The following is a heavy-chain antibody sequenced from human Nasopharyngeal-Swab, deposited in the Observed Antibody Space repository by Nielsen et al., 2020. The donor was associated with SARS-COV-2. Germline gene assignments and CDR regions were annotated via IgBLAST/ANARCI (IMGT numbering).Heavy chain of an antibody. CDR2: ISYDGSNK. J-gene: IGHJ3*02. V-gene: IGHV3-30-3*01. CDR3: ARFNYYDSSGHDAFDI. CDR1: GFTFSSYA. D-gene: IGHD3-22*01. Sequence: LSLTCAASGFTFSSYAMHWVRQAPGKGLEWAAVISYDGSNKYYADSVKGRFTISRDNSKNTLYLQMNSLRAEDTAVYYCARFNYYDSSGHDAFDIWGQGTMVTVSS.